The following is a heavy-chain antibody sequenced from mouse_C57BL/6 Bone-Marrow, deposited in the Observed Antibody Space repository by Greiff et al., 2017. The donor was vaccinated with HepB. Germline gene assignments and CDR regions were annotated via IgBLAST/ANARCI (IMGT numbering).Heavy chain of an antibody. Sequence: EVQGVESGGGLVKPGGSLKLSCAASGFTFSSYAMSWVRQTPEKRLEWVATISDGGSYTYYPDNVKGRFTISRDNAKNNLYLHMSHLKSEDTAMYYCAREPHYYGSPLAYWGQGATLTVSS. CDR1: GFTFSSYA. V-gene: IGHV5-4*01. CDR2: ISDGGSYT. D-gene: IGHD1-1*01. J-gene: IGHJ2*01. CDR3: AREPHYYGSPLAY.